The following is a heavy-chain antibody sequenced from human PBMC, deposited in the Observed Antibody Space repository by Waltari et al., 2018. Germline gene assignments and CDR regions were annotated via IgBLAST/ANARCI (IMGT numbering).Heavy chain of an antibody. CDR3: ARGRSYGMDV. CDR1: GFAFNKFI. Sequence: QVQLMESGGGVVQPGQSLRLSSAASGFAFNKFIFHWVRQAPGKGLEWVASILNDGSDTKYADSVRCRFSISRDNSENTVYLQMDTLNIEDTGVYYCARGRSYGMDVWGQGTAVTVSS. V-gene: IGHV3-30*03. J-gene: IGHJ6*02. CDR2: ILNDGSDT.